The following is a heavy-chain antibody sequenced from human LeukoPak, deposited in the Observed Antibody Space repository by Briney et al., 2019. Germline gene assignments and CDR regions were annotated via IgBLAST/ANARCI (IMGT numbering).Heavy chain of an antibody. Sequence: GGSLTLSRAASGFTFRRYPMHWVRQAAGKGLEWVSGISDCGDDTFYAASVKGRFTSSRDNSKITLYLQTHSLRAEDTAVYHCAKDRAMYSYASFDYWGQGTLVSASS. CDR2: ISDCGDDT. J-gene: IGHJ4*02. D-gene: IGHD3-16*01. CDR3: AKDRAMYSYASFDY. V-gene: IGHV3-23*01. CDR1: GFTFRRYP.